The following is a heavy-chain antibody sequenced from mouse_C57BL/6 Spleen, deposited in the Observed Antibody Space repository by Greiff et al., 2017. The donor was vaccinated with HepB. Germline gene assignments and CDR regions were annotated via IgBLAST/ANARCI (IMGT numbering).Heavy chain of an antibody. J-gene: IGHJ1*03. CDR1: GFTFSSYA. V-gene: IGHV5-4*01. Sequence: EVQVVESGGGLVKPGGSLKLSCAASGFTFSSYAMSWVRQTPEKRLEWVATISDGGSYTYYPDNVKGRFTISRDNAKNNLYLQMSHLKSEDTAMYYCAREDLTTVVARYFDVWGTGTTVTVSS. CDR3: AREDLTTVVARYFDV. CDR2: ISDGGSYT. D-gene: IGHD1-1*01.